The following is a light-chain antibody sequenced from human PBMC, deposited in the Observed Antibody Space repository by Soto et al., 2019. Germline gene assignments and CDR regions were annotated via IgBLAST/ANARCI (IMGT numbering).Light chain of an antibody. CDR2: KAS. CDR3: QKYHSAPRT. V-gene: IGKV1-5*03. CDR1: QTISSW. Sequence: DIQMTQSPSTLSGSVGDRVTITCRASQTISSWLAWYQQKPGKAPKLLIYKASTLKSGVPSRFSGSGSGTDFTLTISSLQPEDIATYYCQKYHSAPRTFGQGTKV. J-gene: IGKJ1*01.